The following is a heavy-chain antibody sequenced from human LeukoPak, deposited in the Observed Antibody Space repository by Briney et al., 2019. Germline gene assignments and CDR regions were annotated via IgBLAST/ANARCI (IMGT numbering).Heavy chain of an antibody. J-gene: IGHJ4*02. CDR2: IYPGDSDT. D-gene: IGHD3-3*01. V-gene: IGHV5-51*01. Sequence: GESLKISCKGSGYRFTSYWIGWVRPMPGKGLEWMGIIYPGDSDTRYSPSFQGQVTISADKSISTAYLQWSSLKASDTAMYYCARAFWSGYYTEYYFDYWGQGTLVTVSS. CDR1: GYRFTSYW. CDR3: ARAFWSGYYTEYYFDY.